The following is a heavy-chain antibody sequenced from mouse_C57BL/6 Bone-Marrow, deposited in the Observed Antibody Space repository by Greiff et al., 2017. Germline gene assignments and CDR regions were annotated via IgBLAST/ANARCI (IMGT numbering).Heavy chain of an antibody. CDR2: INPGSGGT. V-gene: IGHV1-54*01. Sequence: VQLQQSGAELVRPGTSVKVSCKASGYAFTNYLIEWVKQRPGQGLEWIGVINPGSGGTNYNEKFKGKATLTADKSSSTAYMQLSSLTSEDSAVYFCARGGQLRLFDYWGQGTTLTVSS. J-gene: IGHJ2*01. CDR3: ARGGQLRLFDY. D-gene: IGHD3-2*02. CDR1: GYAFTNYL.